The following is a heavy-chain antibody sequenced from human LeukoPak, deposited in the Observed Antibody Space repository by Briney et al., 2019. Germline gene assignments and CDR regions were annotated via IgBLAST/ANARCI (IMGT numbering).Heavy chain of an antibody. Sequence: GRSLRLSCAASGFTFSSYAMHWVRQAPGKGLEWVAVISYDGSNKYYADSVKGRFTISRDNSKNTLYLQMNSLRAEDTAVYYCARVPHCSGTSCYSLGGDYWGQGTLVTVSS. CDR1: GFTFSSYA. CDR3: ARVPHCSGTSCYSLGGDY. J-gene: IGHJ4*02. CDR2: ISYDGSNK. V-gene: IGHV3-30*04. D-gene: IGHD2-2*01.